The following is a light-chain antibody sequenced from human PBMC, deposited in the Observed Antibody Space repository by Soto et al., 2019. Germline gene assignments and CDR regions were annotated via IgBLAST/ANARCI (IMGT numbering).Light chain of an antibody. Sequence: AIQLTQSPSSLSASVGDRVTITCRASQDITSALAWYQQKPGKAPNLLIYAASSLKSGVPSRFSGSGSGTDFTLTISSLQPEDFANYDCQQFNSYVITVGQGTRLETK. CDR1: QDITSA. J-gene: IGKJ5*01. V-gene: IGKV1-13*02. CDR2: AAS. CDR3: QQFNSYVIT.